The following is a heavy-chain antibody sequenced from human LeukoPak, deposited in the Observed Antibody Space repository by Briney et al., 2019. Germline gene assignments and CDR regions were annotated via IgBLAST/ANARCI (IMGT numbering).Heavy chain of an antibody. CDR1: GFTFSSYG. J-gene: IGHJ4*02. D-gene: IGHD3-22*01. CDR2: IWYDGSNK. V-gene: IGHV3-33*01. Sequence: PGRSLRLSCAASGFTFSSYGMHWVRQGPGKGLEWVAVIWYDGSNKYHADSVKGRFSISRDNSKSTLYLEMNSLRAEDTGVCYCAADRSGYMDYWGQGTPVTVSS. CDR3: AADRSGYMDY.